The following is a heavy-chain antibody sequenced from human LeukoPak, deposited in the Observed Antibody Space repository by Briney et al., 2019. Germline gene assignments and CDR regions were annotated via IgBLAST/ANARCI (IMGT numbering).Heavy chain of an antibody. V-gene: IGHV3-48*03. J-gene: IGHJ4*02. D-gene: IGHD6-13*01. CDR1: GFTFSSYE. CDR3: AKDQSRQQLAAVPYYFDY. CDR2: ISSSGSTF. Sequence: GSLRLSCAASGFTFSSYEMNWVRQAPGKGLEWVSYISSSGSTFYYADSVKGRFTVSRDNAKNTLYLQMNSLRAEDTAVYYCAKDQSRQQLAAVPYYFDYWGQGTLVTVSS.